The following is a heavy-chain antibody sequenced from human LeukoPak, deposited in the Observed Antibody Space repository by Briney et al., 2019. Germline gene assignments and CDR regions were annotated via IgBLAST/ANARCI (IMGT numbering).Heavy chain of an antibody. D-gene: IGHD6-13*01. J-gene: IGHJ3*02. CDR1: GGTFSSYG. CDR2: ISYDGSNK. Sequence: SCKASGGTFSSYGMHWVRQAPGKGLEWVAVISYDGSNKYYADSVKGRFTISRDNSKNTLYLQMNSLRAEDTAVYYCARIAAARSGAYDAFDIWGQGTMVTVSS. V-gene: IGHV3-30*03. CDR3: ARIAAARSGAYDAFDI.